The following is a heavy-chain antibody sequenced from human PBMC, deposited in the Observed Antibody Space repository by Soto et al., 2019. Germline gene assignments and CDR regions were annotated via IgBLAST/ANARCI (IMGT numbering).Heavy chain of an antibody. Sequence: QLQLQESGPGLVKPSETLSLTCSVSGGSISSHYWSWIRQSPGKGLEWIGYIYYTGSTNYNPSVKSRVTMSLDTSKKQCSLELNSVTAADTAVYYCGIDRITMVRAYGIDVWGQGTTVTVSS. CDR3: GIDRITMVRAYGIDV. CDR1: GGSISSHY. J-gene: IGHJ6*02. V-gene: IGHV4-59*11. D-gene: IGHD3-10*01. CDR2: IYYTGST.